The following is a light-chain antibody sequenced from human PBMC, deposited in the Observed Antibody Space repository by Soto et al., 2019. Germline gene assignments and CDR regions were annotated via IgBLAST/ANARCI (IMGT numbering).Light chain of an antibody. CDR1: QSISY. J-gene: IGKJ4*01. Sequence: DIQMTQSPSSLSASVGDRVTITCRASQSISYLNWYQQKPGKAPKLLIYAASSLQSGVPSRFSGSDSGTDFTLTISSLQPEDFATYYCQQSYSTPRTFGGGTKVDI. V-gene: IGKV1-39*01. CDR3: QQSYSTPRT. CDR2: AAS.